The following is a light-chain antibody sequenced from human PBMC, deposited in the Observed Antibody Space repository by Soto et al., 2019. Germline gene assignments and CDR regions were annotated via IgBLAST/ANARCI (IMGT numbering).Light chain of an antibody. CDR2: TAS. J-gene: IGKJ2*01. CDR1: QVISNW. V-gene: IGKV1-12*01. Sequence: DIQMTQSPFSVSASVGERATIPFGASQVISNWLAWYQQKPGKAPKLLIYTASNLQSGVPSRFSGSGSGTDFTLTISSLQPEDFAIYYCQQANNFPYTFGQGTKLEI. CDR3: QQANNFPYT.